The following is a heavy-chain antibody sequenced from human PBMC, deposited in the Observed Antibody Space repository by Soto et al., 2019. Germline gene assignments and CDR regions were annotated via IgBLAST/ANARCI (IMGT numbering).Heavy chain of an antibody. J-gene: IGHJ5*01. D-gene: IGHD1-26*01. CDR1: GDSVSSKSAA. V-gene: IGHV6-1*01. CDR2: TYYRSKWST. CDR3: TRALSGSYDS. Sequence: PSQTLSLTCAISGDSVSSKSAAWNWIRQSPSRGLEWLGRTYYRSKWSTDYAVSVRSRITINPDTSKNQFSLQLNSVTPEDTAVYYCTRALSGSYDSWGQGTLVTVSS.